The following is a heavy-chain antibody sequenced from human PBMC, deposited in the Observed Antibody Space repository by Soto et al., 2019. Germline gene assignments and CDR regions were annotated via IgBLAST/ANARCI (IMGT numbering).Heavy chain of an antibody. J-gene: IGHJ4*02. CDR1: GFTFSSYS. CDR3: ARLLVGYYYDSSGLDY. D-gene: IGHD3-22*01. Sequence: EVQLVESGGGLVKPGGSLRLSCAASGFTFSSYSMNWVRKAPGKGLEWVSSISSSSSYIYYADSVKGRFTISRDNAKNSLYLQMNSLRAEDTAVYYCARLLVGYYYDSSGLDYWGQGTLVTVSS. CDR2: ISSSSSYI. V-gene: IGHV3-21*01.